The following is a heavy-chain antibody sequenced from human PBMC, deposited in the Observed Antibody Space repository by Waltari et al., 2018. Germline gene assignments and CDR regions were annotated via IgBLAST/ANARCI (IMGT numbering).Heavy chain of an antibody. D-gene: IGHD5-12*01. CDR1: GFTFSNYA. J-gene: IGHJ4*02. V-gene: IGHV3-23*01. CDR3: ARDLGWLQLPDY. Sequence: EVQVLESGGGLAQPGGSLRLSCAASGFTFSNYAMRWVRQAPGKGVECVSGINSGGDSTAYVDSVKGRFTISRDNSKNSLYLQMNSLRAEDTAVYYCARDLGWLQLPDYWGQGTLVTVSS. CDR2: INSGGDST.